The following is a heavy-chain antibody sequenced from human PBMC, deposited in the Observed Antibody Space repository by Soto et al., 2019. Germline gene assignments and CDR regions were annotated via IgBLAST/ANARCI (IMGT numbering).Heavy chain of an antibody. CDR3: ARGSLMGWGRGNGMDV. CDR2: IYYSGST. CDR1: GGSISSGGYY. Sequence: SETLSLTCTVSGGSISSGGYYWSWIRQHPGKGLEWIGYIYYSGSTYYNPSLKSRVTISVDTSKNQFSLKLSSVTAADTAVYYCARGSLMGWGRGNGMDVWGHATTVRVSS. J-gene: IGHJ6*02. V-gene: IGHV4-31*03. D-gene: IGHD2-15*01.